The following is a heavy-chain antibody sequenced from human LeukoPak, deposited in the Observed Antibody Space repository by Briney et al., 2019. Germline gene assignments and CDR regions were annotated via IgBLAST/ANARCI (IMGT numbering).Heavy chain of an antibody. CDR3: ARSGFWSGFDFDY. CDR2: IYTSGST. Sequence: PSETLSLTCTVSGGSISSGSYYWSWIRQPAGKGLEWIGRIYTSGSTNYNPSLKSRVTISVDTSKNQFSLKLSSVTAADTAVYYCARSGFWSGFDFDYWGQGTLVTVSS. CDR1: GGSISSGSYY. J-gene: IGHJ4*02. D-gene: IGHD3-3*01. V-gene: IGHV4-61*02.